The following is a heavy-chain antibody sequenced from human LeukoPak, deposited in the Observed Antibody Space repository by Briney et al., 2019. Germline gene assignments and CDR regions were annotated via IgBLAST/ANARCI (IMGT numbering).Heavy chain of an antibody. J-gene: IGHJ6*03. D-gene: IGHD1-26*01. CDR1: GFTFSSYN. V-gene: IGHV3-21*01. CDR2: ITSGSSYI. Sequence: GGSLRLSCAASGFTFSSYNMNWVRQAPGKGLEWVSSITSGSSYIYYADSVKGRFTISRDNAKNSLYLQMNSLRAEDTAVYYCASTAIRARIMDVWGKGTTVTVSS. CDR3: ASTAIRARIMDV.